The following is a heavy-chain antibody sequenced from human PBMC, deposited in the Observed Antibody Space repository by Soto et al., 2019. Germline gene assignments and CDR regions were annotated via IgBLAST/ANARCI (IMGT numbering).Heavy chain of an antibody. CDR2: VKSDESIT. V-gene: IGHV3-74*01. CDR3: VCFECGRTAVVTAMEANVY. J-gene: IGHJ4*02. D-gene: IGHD2-21*02. Sequence: GGSLRLSCAASGFTFSSYWMHWVRQGPGKGLVWISRVKSDESITSYADSVKGRFTISRDNAKNTLYLQMSSLRVEDTALYYCVCFECGRTAVVTAMEANVYWAQRILVTVSS. CDR1: GFTFSSYW.